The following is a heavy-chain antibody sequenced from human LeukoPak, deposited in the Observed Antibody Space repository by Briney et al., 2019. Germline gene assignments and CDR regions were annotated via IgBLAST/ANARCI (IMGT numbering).Heavy chain of an antibody. Sequence: GGSLRLSCAASGFIVSCMSWVRQAPGKGLEWVSLIYSGGSTYYADSVKGRFTISRDNSKNTLHLHMDNLRAEDTAVYYCARHDYGDRYAFDIWGQGTMVTVSS. CDR3: ARHDYGDRYAFDI. J-gene: IGHJ3*02. CDR1: GFIVSC. V-gene: IGHV3-66*04. D-gene: IGHD4-17*01. CDR2: IYSGGST.